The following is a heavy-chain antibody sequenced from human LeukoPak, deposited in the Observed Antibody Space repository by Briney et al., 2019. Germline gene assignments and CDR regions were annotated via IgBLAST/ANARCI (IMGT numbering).Heavy chain of an antibody. V-gene: IGHV4-59*01. CDR1: GGSISSYY. D-gene: IGHD6-13*01. CDR2: IYYSGST. CDR3: ARAAAAGKGSFDY. J-gene: IGHJ4*02. Sequence: SETLSLTCTVSGGSISSYYWSWIRQPPGKGLEGIGYIYYSGSTNYNPSLKSRVTISVDTSKNQFSLKLSSVTAADTAVYYCARAAAAGKGSFDYWGQGTLVTVSS.